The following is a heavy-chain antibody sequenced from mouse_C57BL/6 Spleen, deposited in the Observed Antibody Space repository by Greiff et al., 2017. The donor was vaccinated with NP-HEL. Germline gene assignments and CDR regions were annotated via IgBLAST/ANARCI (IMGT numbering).Heavy chain of an antibody. CDR2: IYPRDGST. D-gene: IGHD2-4*01. Sequence: SGPELVKPGASVKLSCKASGYTFTSYDINWVKQRPGQGLEWIGWIYPRDGSTKYNEKFKGKATLTVDTSSSTAYMELHSLTSEDSAVYFCARGDYDYDDWFAYWGQGTLVTVSA. CDR1: GYTFTSYD. V-gene: IGHV1-85*01. J-gene: IGHJ3*01. CDR3: ARGDYDYDDWFAY.